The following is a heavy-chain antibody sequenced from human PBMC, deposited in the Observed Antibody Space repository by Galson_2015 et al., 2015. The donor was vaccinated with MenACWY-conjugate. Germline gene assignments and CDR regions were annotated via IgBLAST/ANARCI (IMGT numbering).Heavy chain of an antibody. J-gene: IGHJ4*02. Sequence: SESLSLTCTVSGGPINSYYWSWIRQPPGKGLEWIGYMYYSGSANYNPSLKSRVTISVDTSKNQFSLTMTSVTAADTAVYYCARGVNLASMAGYGSQGTLVTVSS. CDR3: ARGVNLASMAGY. V-gene: IGHV4-59*01. D-gene: IGHD3-3*02. CDR2: MYYSGSA. CDR1: GGPINSYY.